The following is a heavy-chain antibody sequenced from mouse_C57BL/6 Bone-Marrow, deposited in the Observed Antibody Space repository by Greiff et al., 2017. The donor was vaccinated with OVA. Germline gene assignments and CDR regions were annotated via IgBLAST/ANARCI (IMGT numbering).Heavy chain of an antibody. CDR3: AREGGYYGSPFAY. CDR2: IYPRSGNT. V-gene: IGHV1-81*01. Sequence: QVQLQQSGAELARPGASVKLSCKASGYTFTSYGISWVKQRTGQGLEWIGEIYPRSGNTYYNEKVKGKATLTADKSSSTSYMGLRSLTSEDSAVYFCAREGGYYGSPFAYWGQGTLVTVSA. D-gene: IGHD1-1*01. J-gene: IGHJ3*01. CDR1: GYTFTSYG.